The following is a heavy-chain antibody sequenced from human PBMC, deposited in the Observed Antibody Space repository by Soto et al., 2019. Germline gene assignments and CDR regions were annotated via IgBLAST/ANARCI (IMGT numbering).Heavy chain of an antibody. Sequence: QVQLQESGPGLVEPSQTLSLTCTVSGDSISGEGWYWSWIRQYSGRGLEWIGYIHHSGSTYSNPSLKSRVSISVDTSKTQFFLKLTYVTAADTAVYYCARAWTATAGWANWFALWGQGTLVTVSS. J-gene: IGHJ5*02. CDR2: IHHSGST. D-gene: IGHD6-13*01. V-gene: IGHV4-31*03. CDR1: GDSISGEGWY. CDR3: ARAWTATAGWANWFAL.